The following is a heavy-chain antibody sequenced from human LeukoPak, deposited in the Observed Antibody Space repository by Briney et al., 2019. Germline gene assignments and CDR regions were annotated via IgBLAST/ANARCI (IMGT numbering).Heavy chain of an antibody. CDR1: GFHFGSYG. CDR3: VKEHSTIWFVFDF. V-gene: IGHV3-30*02. Sequence: GGSLRLSCAASGFHFGSYGMHWVRQAPGKGLQWVAFIRYHGSDRYYADSVKGRFTISRDNSESTLFLQMSSLRVDDTAVYYCVKEHSTIWFVFDFWGQGTLVTVSS. CDR2: IRYHGSDR. J-gene: IGHJ4*02. D-gene: IGHD3-10*01.